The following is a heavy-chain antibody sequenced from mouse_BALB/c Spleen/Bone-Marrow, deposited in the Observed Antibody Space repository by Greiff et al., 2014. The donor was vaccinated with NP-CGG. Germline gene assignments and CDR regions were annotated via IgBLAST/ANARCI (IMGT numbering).Heavy chain of an antibody. CDR2: IDPANGDT. D-gene: IGHD1-1*01. Sequence: EVQLQQSGAELVKPGASVKLSCTASGFNIKDTFMHWVKQRPDQGLEWIGRIDPANGDTKYDPKFQGKATITADTSSNTAYLQLSSLTSEDTAVYYCTKPSFYYGSSYWYFDVWGAGTTVTVSS. J-gene: IGHJ1*01. V-gene: IGHV14-3*02. CDR3: TKPSFYYGSSYWYFDV. CDR1: GFNIKDTF.